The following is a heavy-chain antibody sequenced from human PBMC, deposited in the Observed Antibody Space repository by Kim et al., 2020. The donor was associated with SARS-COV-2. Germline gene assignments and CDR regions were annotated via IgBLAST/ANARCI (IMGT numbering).Heavy chain of an antibody. D-gene: IGHD4-17*01. J-gene: IGHJ4*02. V-gene: IGHV3-21*01. CDR2: ISSSSSYI. CDR1: GFTFSSYS. CDR3: ARGVPTVTTSPDY. Sequence: GGSLRLSCAASGFTFSSYSMNWVRQAPGKGLEWVSSISSSSSYIYYADSVKGRFTISRDNAKNSLYLQMNSLRAEDTAVYYCARGVPTVTTSPDYWGQGTLVTVSS.